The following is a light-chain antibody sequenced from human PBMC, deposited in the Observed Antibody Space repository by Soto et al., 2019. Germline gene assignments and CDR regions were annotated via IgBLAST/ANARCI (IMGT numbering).Light chain of an antibody. CDR2: SEN. Sequence: SVRTQPPSASGTPGQRVAITCSGSSSNIGSNTVNWYQQLPGTAPKLLIYSENQRPSGVPDRFSGSRSGTSASLAISGLQSEDEADYYCATWDDRLNGYVFGTGTRSPS. J-gene: IGLJ1*01. V-gene: IGLV1-44*01. CDR3: ATWDDRLNGYV. CDR1: SSNIGSNT.